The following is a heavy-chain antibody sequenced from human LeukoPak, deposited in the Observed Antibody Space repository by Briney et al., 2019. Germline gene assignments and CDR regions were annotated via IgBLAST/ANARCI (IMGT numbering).Heavy chain of an antibody. J-gene: IGHJ4*02. CDR1: GFTFNNYG. CDR2: IYSGGST. D-gene: IGHD5-18*01. CDR3: ARDGDSYGQLGNY. Sequence: GGSRRLSCPASGFTFNNYGMHWVRPAPGKGLEWVSVIYSGGSTYYADSVKGRFTISRDNSKKTLYLQMNSLRAEDTAVYYCARDGDSYGQLGNYWGQGTLVTVSS. V-gene: IGHV3-66*01.